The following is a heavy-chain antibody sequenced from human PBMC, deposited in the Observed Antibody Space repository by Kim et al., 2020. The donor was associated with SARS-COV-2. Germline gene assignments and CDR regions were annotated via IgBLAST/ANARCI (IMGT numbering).Heavy chain of an antibody. CDR1: GFTFSSYW. J-gene: IGHJ4*01. V-gene: IGHV3-74*03. CDR2: INGDGSST. Sequence: GGSLRLSCAASGFTFSSYWMHWVRQAPGKGLVWVSRINGDGSSTTYADSVKGRFNISRDNAKNTLYLQMNSLRAEDTAVYYCVRVGGYSSPLGYWGHGTLVTVSS. D-gene: IGHD5-12*01. CDR3: VRVGGYSSPLGY.